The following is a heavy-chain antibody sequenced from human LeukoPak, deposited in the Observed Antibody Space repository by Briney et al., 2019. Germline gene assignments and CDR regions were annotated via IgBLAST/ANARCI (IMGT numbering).Heavy chain of an antibody. J-gene: IGHJ6*02. D-gene: IGHD6-13*01. CDR2: ISWNSGSI. CDR1: GFTFDDYA. V-gene: IGHV3-9*01. Sequence: PGRSLRLSCAASGFTFDDYAMHWVRQAPGKGLEWVSGISWNSGSIGYADSVKGRFTISRDNAKNSLYLQMNSLRAEDTALYYCAKDGSSSWYVYYGMDVWGQGTTVTVSS. CDR3: AKDGSSSWYVYYGMDV.